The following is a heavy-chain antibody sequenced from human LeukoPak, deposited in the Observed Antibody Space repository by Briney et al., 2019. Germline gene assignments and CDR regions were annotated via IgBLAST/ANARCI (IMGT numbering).Heavy chain of an antibody. J-gene: IGHJ4*02. CDR1: GFTFSSYA. D-gene: IGHD3-3*01. CDR3: AKDGRITIFGVGRYFDY. CDR2: ISGSGGST. V-gene: IGHV3-23*01. Sequence: PGGSLRLSCAASGFTFSSYAMSWVRQAPGKGLEWVSAISGSGGSTYYADSVKGRFTISRDNSKNTLYLQMNSLRAEDTAVYYCAKDGRITIFGVGRYFDYWGQGTLVTVSS.